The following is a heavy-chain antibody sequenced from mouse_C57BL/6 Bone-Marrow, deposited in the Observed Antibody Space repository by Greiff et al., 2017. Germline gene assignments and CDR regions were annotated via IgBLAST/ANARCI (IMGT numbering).Heavy chain of an antibody. D-gene: IGHD2-3*01. Sequence: QVQLQQSGAELARPGASVKLSCKASGYTFTSYGISWVKQRTGQGLEWIGEIYPRSGNTYYNEKFKGKATLTADTSSSTAYMELRSLTSEDSAGYFCARDGYYAMDYWGQGTSVTVSS. CDR3: ARDGYYAMDY. CDR2: IYPRSGNT. CDR1: GYTFTSYG. J-gene: IGHJ4*01. V-gene: IGHV1-81*01.